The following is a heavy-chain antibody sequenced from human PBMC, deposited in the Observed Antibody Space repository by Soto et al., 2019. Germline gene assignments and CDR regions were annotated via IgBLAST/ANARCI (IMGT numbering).Heavy chain of an antibody. V-gene: IGHV3-23*01. D-gene: IGHD3-22*01. CDR3: AKDSPYYYDSSGYPPSFDY. CDR2: ISGSGGST. CDR1: GFTFSSYA. Sequence: GGSLRLSCAASGFTFSSYAMSWVRQAPGKGLEWVSAISGSGGSTYYADSVKGRFTISRDNSKNTLYLQMNSLRAEDTAAYYCAKDSPYYYDSSGYPPSFDYWGQGTLVTVSS. J-gene: IGHJ4*02.